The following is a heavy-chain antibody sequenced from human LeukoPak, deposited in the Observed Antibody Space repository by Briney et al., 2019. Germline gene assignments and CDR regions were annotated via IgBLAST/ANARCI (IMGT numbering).Heavy chain of an antibody. CDR1: GFTFDDYA. CDR2: ISWNSGSI. D-gene: IGHD6-13*01. CDR3: AKAAAAPGFDF. Sequence: SLILSFAASGFTFDDYAMHWVRPAPGKGLEWVSGISWNSGSIGYADSVKGRFTISRDNAKNSLYLQMNSLRAEDTALYYCAKAAAAPGFDFWGQGTLVTVSS. J-gene: IGHJ4*02. V-gene: IGHV3-9*01.